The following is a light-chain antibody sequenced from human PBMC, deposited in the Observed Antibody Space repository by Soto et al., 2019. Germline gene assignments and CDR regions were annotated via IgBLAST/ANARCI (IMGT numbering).Light chain of an antibody. CDR2: KAS. Sequence: IQMTQSPSPLSGSVGDRVTITCRASQTISSWLAWYQQKPGKAPKLLIYKASTLKSGVASRFSGSGSGTEFTLIISGLQPDDSATYYCQQYTNTNNPWMFGQGTKVDIK. V-gene: IGKV1-5*03. CDR1: QTISSW. J-gene: IGKJ1*01. CDR3: QQYTNTNNPWM.